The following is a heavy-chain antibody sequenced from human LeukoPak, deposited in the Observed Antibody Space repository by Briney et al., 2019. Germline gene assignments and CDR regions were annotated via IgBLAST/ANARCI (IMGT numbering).Heavy chain of an antibody. CDR3: ARGGPRYFDL. CDR2: INHSGST. V-gene: IGHV4-34*01. J-gene: IGHJ2*01. Sequence: SETLSLTCTVSGGSISSYYWSWIRQPPGKGLEWIGEINHSGSTNYNPSLKSRVTISVDTSKNQFSLKLSSVTAADTAVYYCARGGPRYFDLWGRGTLVTVSS. CDR1: GGSISSYY.